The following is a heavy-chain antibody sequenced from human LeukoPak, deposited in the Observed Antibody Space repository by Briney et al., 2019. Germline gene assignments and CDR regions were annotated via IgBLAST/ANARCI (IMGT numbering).Heavy chain of an antibody. J-gene: IGHJ4*02. CDR2: IRNKGNSKIT. D-gene: IGHD3-16*01. CDR3: ARGGGY. V-gene: IGHV3-72*01. Sequence: PGGSLRLSCAASGFTFSDHNMDWVRQAPGKGLEWVARIRNKGNSKITEYAASVKARFNISRDDSNNSLYLQMNSLKTDDTAVYYCARGGGYWGQGTLVTVSS. CDR1: GFTFSDHN.